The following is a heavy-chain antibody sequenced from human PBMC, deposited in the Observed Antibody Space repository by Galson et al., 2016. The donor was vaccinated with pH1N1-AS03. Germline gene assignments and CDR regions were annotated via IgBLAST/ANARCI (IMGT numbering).Heavy chain of an antibody. V-gene: IGHV3-73*01. CDR3: SRHYYDSETNFLDP. CDR2: IKDKSYNYAT. CDR1: GFNFDDSP. Sequence: SLRLSCAASGFNFDDSPIHWVRQASGKGLEWLGRIKDKSYNYATAYAESVKGRFTLSRDDSKNTPCLQMNSQESEDTDLYYCSRHYYDSETNFLDPWGQGTLVTVSS. J-gene: IGHJ5*02. D-gene: IGHD3-16*01.